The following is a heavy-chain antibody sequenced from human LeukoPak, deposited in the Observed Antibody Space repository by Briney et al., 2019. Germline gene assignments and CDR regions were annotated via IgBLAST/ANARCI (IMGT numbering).Heavy chain of an antibody. CDR2: ISGRGDST. Sequence: GGSLRLSCAASGFEFNIYGMNWVRQAPGKGLEWVSGISGRGDSTSYADSVKGRFIISRDISKNTLYLQMNSLRAEDTAVYYCARVGGAYYGSGSYYNSNWGQGTLVTVSS. V-gene: IGHV3-23*01. J-gene: IGHJ4*02. CDR1: GFEFNIYG. D-gene: IGHD3-10*01. CDR3: ARVGGAYYGSGSYYNSN.